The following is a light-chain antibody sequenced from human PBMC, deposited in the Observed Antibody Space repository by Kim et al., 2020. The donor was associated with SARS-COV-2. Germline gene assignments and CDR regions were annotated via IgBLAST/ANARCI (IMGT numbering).Light chain of an antibody. CDR3: QRFNS. Sequence: DIRMTQSPSTLSASVGDRVTITCRASQSISDWVTWYQQKPGKAPSLLIYRTATLETGVPSRFSGSGSGTEFTLTISSLQPDDFATYYCQRFNSFGGGTKVDIK. CDR1: QSISDW. CDR2: RTA. V-gene: IGKV1-5*03. J-gene: IGKJ4*01.